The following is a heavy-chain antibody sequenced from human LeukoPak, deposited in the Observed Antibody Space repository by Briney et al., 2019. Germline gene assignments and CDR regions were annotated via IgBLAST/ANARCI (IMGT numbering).Heavy chain of an antibody. CDR3: AKVSDYYDSSGYYLYYFDY. V-gene: IGHV3-23*01. Sequence: GGTLRLSCAASGFTFSSYGMSWVRQAPGKGLEWVSAISGSGGSTYYADPVKGRFTISRDNSKNTLYLQMNSLRAEDTAVYYCAKVSDYYDSSGYYLYYFDYWGQGTLVTVSS. CDR1: GFTFSSYG. CDR2: ISGSGGST. J-gene: IGHJ4*02. D-gene: IGHD3-22*01.